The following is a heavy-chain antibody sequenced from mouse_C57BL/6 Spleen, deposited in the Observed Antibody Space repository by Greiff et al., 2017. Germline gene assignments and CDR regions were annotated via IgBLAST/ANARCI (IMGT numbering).Heavy chain of an antibody. CDR2: FYPGSGSI. D-gene: IGHD1-1*02. Sequence: VQLQQSGAELVKPGASVKLSCKASGYTFTEYTIHWVKQRPGQGLEWIGWFYPGSGSIKYNEKFKDKATLTADKSSSTVYMELSRLTSEDTAVYFCARDEDGGYPRAYAMDYWGQGTSVTVSS. J-gene: IGHJ4*01. V-gene: IGHV1-62-2*01. CDR3: ARDEDGGYPRAYAMDY. CDR1: GYTFTEYT.